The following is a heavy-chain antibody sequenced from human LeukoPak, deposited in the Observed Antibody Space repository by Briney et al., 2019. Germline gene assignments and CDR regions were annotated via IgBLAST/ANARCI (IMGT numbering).Heavy chain of an antibody. Sequence: ASVKVSCKASGYTFASYGISWVRQAPGQGLEWMGWINPYNGNTDYAQNFQGRVTMTTDTSTGTAYMELRSLRSDDTAVYYCAREIYGRFDYWGQGTLVT. V-gene: IGHV1-18*01. CDR1: GYTFASYG. CDR3: AREIYGRFDY. J-gene: IGHJ4*02. D-gene: IGHD4-17*01. CDR2: INPYNGNT.